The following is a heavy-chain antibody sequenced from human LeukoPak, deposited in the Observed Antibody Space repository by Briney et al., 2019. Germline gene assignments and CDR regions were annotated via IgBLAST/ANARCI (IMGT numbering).Heavy chain of an antibody. CDR2: IFYSGST. V-gene: IGHV4-39*01. J-gene: IGHJ6*03. CDR1: SGSISTSNYY. D-gene: IGHD2-15*01. Sequence: KPSETLSLTCTVSSGSISTSNYYWGWVRQPPGKALEWIGNIFYSGSTYYNPSLKSRVTISVDTSKNQFSLKLSSVTASDTAVYYCATEGRATLYYMDVWGKGTTVTISS. CDR3: ATEGRATLYYMDV.